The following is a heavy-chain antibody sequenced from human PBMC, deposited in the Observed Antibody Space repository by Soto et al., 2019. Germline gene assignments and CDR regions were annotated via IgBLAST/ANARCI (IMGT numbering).Heavy chain of an antibody. Sequence: EVQLVESGGGLVQPGGSLRLSCAASGFTFSSYSMNWVRQAPGKGLEWVSYISSSSSTIYYADSVKGRFTISRDNAKNSLYLQMTSLGDEDTAVYYCARDCPLSVLAGTGETWFDYWGPGTLVTLSS. CDR2: ISSSSSTI. D-gene: IGHD6-19*01. V-gene: IGHV3-48*02. CDR3: ARDCPLSVLAGTGETWFDY. CDR1: GFTFSSYS. J-gene: IGHJ4*02.